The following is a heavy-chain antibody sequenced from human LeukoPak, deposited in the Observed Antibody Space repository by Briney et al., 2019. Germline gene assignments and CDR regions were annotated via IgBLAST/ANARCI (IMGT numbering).Heavy chain of an antibody. CDR1: GGSVSSSNW. CDR2: IYHSGST. J-gene: IGHJ4*02. CDR3: ASTKVARLSSFDY. Sequence: SGTLSLTCAVSGGSVSSSNWWSWVRQPPGKGLEWIGEIYHSGSTNYSPSLKSRVTISVDKSKNQFSLKLSSVTAADTAVYYCASTKVARLSSFDYWGQGTLVTVSS. V-gene: IGHV4-4*02. D-gene: IGHD5-12*01.